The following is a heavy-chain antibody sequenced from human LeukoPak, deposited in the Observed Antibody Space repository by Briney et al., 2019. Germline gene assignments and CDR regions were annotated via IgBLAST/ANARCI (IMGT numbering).Heavy chain of an antibody. V-gene: IGHV4-59*01. D-gene: IGHD3-22*01. CDR3: ARDTRSYDTSGYYYFDY. CDR2: IYSDGTT. J-gene: IGHJ4*02. CDR1: GASTTSYY. Sequence: EPSETLSLTCSVSGASTTSYYWNWIRQAPGKGLEWIGYIYSDGTTSYSPSLRSRVTISIDTSRNQFSLKLSSVTAAGAAVYYCARDTRSYDTSGYYYFDYWGQGALVTVSS.